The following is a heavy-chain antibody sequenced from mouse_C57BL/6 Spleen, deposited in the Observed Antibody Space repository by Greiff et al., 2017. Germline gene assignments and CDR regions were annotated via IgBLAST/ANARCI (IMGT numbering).Heavy chain of an antibody. CDR3: ARLYDYDDAY. V-gene: IGHV2-2*01. D-gene: IGHD2-4*01. J-gene: IGHJ4*01. CDR1: GFSLTSYG. Sequence: VQLQQSGPGLVQPSQSLSITCTVSGFSLTSYGVHWVRQSPGKGLAWLGVIWSGGSTDYNAAFISRLSIIKDNSKSQVFFKMNSLQADDTAIYYCARLYDYDDAYWGQGTSVTVSS. CDR2: IWSGGST.